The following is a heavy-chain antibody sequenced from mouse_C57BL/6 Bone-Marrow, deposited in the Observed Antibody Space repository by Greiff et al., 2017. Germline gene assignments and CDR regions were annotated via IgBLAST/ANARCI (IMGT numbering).Heavy chain of an antibody. V-gene: IGHV1-80*01. Sequence: QVQLQQSGAELVKPGASVKISCKASGYAFSSYWMNWVKQRPGTGLEWIGQIYPGDGDTNYNGKFKGKATLTADKSSSTAYMQLSSLTSEDSAVYFCARRITTVVATRWYFDVWGTGTTVTVSS. J-gene: IGHJ1*03. D-gene: IGHD1-1*01. CDR2: IYPGDGDT. CDR1: GYAFSSYW. CDR3: ARRITTVVATRWYFDV.